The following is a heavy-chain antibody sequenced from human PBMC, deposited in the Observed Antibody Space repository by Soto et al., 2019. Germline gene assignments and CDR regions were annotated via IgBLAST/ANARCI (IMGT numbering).Heavy chain of an antibody. Sequence: QVQLVESGGGVVQPGTSLRLSCAASRLTFSAHDMHWVRQAPGKGLEWVALIWSDGSRGFYADSVKGRFTISRDNFKNTLYLHMNSLGAEDTAVYYCAGEPKGGAYDMDVWGQGTTVNVSS. V-gene: IGHV3-33*01. CDR1: RLTFSAHD. D-gene: IGHD3-16*01. J-gene: IGHJ6*02. CDR3: AGEPKGGAYDMDV. CDR2: IWSDGSRG.